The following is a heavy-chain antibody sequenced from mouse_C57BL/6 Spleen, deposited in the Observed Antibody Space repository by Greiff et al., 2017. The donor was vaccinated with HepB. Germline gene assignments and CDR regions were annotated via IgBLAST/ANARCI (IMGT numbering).Heavy chain of an antibody. CDR2: ISGGGGNT. Sequence: EVMLVESGGGLVKPGGSLKLSCAASGFTFSSYTMSWVRQTPEKRLEWVATISGGGGNTYYPDSVKGRFTISRDNAKNTLYLQMSSLRSEDTALYYCARHGHGGFAYWGQGTLVTVSA. V-gene: IGHV5-9*01. CDR1: GFTFSSYT. CDR3: ARHGHGGFAY. J-gene: IGHJ3*01. D-gene: IGHD3-3*01.